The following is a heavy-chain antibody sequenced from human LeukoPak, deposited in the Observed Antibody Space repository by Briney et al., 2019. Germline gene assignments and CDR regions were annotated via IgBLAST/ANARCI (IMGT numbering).Heavy chain of an antibody. V-gene: IGHV3-21*01. D-gene: IGHD1-1*01. CDR2: ISGDSTYI. CDR3: ARVSGRLERQSDLDY. CDR1: GFTFASYS. J-gene: IGHJ4*02. Sequence: PGGSLRLSCAASGFTFASYSMNWVRQAPGKGLEWVSSISGDSTYIYNVGSVKGRFTISRDNAQASLYLQMISLRADDTAVYYCARVSGRLERQSDLDYWGQGTLVIVSS.